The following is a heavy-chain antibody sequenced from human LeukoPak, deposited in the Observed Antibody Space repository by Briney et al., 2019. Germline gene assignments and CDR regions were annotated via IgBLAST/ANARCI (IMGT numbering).Heavy chain of an antibody. CDR2: IYYSGST. J-gene: IGHJ5*02. Sequence: SETLSLTCTVSGGSISSYYWSWIRQPPGKGLEWIGYIYYSGSTNYNPSLKSRVTISVDTSKNQFSLKLSSVTAADTAVYYWATAEKWPGWGSYYENWFDPWGQGTLVTVSS. CDR1: GGSISSYY. V-gene: IGHV4-59*08. D-gene: IGHD1-26*01. CDR3: ATAEKWPGWGSYYENWFDP.